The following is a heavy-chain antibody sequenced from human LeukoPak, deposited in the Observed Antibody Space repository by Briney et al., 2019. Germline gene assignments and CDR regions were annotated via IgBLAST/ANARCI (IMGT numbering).Heavy chain of an antibody. CDR3: ARQRRYCGGDCYSAYFDY. CDR2: IYPADSDT. CDR1: GYAFTDYY. D-gene: IGHD2-21*02. V-gene: IGHV5-51*01. Sequence: GDSLKISCQGSGYAFTDYYIGWVRQMPGKGLEWMGIIYPADSDTRYSPSFQGQVTISADKSISTAYLQWRSLKASDTAMYFCARQRRYCGGDCYSAYFDYWGQGTLVTVSS. J-gene: IGHJ4*02.